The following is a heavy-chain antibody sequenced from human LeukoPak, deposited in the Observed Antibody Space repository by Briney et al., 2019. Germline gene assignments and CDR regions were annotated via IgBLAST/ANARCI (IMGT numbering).Heavy chain of an antibody. CDR3: ARGPDYSNYDRNNWFDP. CDR1: GYTFTSYG. Sequence: GASVKVSCKASGYTFTSYGISWVRQAPGQGLEWMGWMNPNSGNTGYAQKFQGRVTITRNTSISTAYMELSSLRSEDTAVYYCARGPDYSNYDRNNWFDPWGQGTLVTVSS. D-gene: IGHD4-11*01. V-gene: IGHV1-8*03. J-gene: IGHJ5*02. CDR2: MNPNSGNT.